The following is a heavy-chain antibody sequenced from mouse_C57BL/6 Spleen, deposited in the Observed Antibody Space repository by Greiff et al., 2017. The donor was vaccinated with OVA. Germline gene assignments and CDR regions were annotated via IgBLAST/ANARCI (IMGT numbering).Heavy chain of an antibody. Sequence: VQVVESGAELVRPGASVKLSCKASGYTFTDYYINWVKQRPGQGLEWIARIYPGSGNTYYNEKFKGKATLTAEKSSSTAYMQLSSLTSEDSAVYFCARPHYYGSTDWYFDVWGTGTTVTVSS. CDR2: IYPGSGNT. J-gene: IGHJ1*03. D-gene: IGHD1-1*01. V-gene: IGHV1-76*01. CDR3: ARPHYYGSTDWYFDV. CDR1: GYTFTDYY.